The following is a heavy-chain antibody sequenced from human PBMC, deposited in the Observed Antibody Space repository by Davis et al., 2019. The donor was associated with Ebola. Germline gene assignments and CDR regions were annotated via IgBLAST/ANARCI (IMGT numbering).Heavy chain of an antibody. J-gene: IGHJ2*01. V-gene: IGHV3-53*01. D-gene: IGHD4-17*01. Sequence: GGSLRLSCAASGFIVSDKYMSWVRHAPGKGLEWVSVLYRDGRTYYADSVKGRFTISRDNSKNMLYLQMNSLTAEDTAVYYCSRHASGDFWYFGLWGRGTRVTVSS. CDR2: LYRDGRT. CDR1: GFIVSDKY. CDR3: SRHASGDFWYFGL.